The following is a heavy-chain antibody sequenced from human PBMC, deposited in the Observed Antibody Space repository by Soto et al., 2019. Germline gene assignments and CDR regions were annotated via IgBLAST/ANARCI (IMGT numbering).Heavy chain of an antibody. J-gene: IGHJ5*01. CDR2: IHYSGST. CDR3: PRAQTAWSTTTSGWFES. Sequence: PSQSMSLTCTVSAGSLRSYYWSWVRQTPSRGLEWIGYIHYSGSTSYNASLKSRVAMSVDLSKKQLSLKMHSVKAADTAVYFCPRAQTAWSTTTSGWFESWGQETQVTVSS. CDR1: AGSLRSYY. V-gene: IGHV4-59*01. D-gene: IGHD2-8*02.